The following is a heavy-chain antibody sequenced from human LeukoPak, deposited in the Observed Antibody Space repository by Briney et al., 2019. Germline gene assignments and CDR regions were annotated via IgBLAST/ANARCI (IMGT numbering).Heavy chain of an antibody. Sequence: GGSLRLSCAASGFTFSSYWMSWVRQAPGKGLEWVANVKQDGSDKYYVASVKGRFTISRDNAKNSLYLQMNSLRAEDTALYYCAKDEMGYCSGGSCYSFDYWGQGTLVTVSS. CDR1: GFTFSSYW. J-gene: IGHJ4*02. CDR2: VKQDGSDK. CDR3: AKDEMGYCSGGSCYSFDY. V-gene: IGHV3-7*03. D-gene: IGHD2-15*01.